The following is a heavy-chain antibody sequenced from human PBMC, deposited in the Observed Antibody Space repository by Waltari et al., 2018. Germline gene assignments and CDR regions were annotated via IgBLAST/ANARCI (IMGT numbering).Heavy chain of an antibody. D-gene: IGHD2-2*01. CDR1: GFTFSSYW. CDR3: ARSSSTEFDS. V-gene: IGHV3-7*01. CDR2: IRQDGSEK. Sequence: ETHLVESGGGLVQPGGSLRLSWAASGFTFSSYWMTWVRQAPGKGLEWVANIRQDGSEKYYVDSVKGRFTISRDNAKNSLYLQMNSLKADDTAVYYCARSSSTEFDSWGQGTLVTVSS. J-gene: IGHJ4*02.